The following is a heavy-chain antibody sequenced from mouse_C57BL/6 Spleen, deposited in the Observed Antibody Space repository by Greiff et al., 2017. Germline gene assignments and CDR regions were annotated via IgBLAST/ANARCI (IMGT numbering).Heavy chain of an antibody. CDR1: GFTFSDYG. CDR3: ARGDPVWYFDV. D-gene: IGHD2-13*01. J-gene: IGHJ1*03. Sequence: DVTLVESGGGLVKPGGSLKLSCAASGFTFSDYGMHWVRQAPEKGLEWVAYISSGSSTIYYADTVKGRFTISRDNAKNTLYLQITGLRSEDTAMYYCARGDPVWYFDVWGTGTTVTVSS. CDR2: ISSGSSTI. V-gene: IGHV5-17*01.